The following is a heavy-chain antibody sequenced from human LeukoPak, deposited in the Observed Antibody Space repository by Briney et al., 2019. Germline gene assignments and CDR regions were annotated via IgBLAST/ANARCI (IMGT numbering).Heavy chain of an antibody. J-gene: IGHJ4*02. CDR3: AKDRGSGWPQFDY. Sequence: GGSLRLPCAASGFSFGSYAVSWVRQAPGKGLEWVSAISGRGGSTYYADSVKGRFTISRDNSKNTLYLQMNSLRAEDTAVYYCAKDRGSGWPQFDYWGQGTLVTVSS. D-gene: IGHD6-19*01. CDR2: ISGRGGST. CDR1: GFSFGSYA. V-gene: IGHV3-23*01.